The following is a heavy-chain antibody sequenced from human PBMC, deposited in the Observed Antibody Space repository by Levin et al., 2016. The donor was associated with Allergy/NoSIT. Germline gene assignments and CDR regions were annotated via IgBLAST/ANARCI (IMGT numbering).Heavy chain of an antibody. CDR3: ARDNCSSTSCYRGFGSYYGMDV. CDR2: ISSSSSYI. J-gene: IGHJ6*02. D-gene: IGHD2-2*02. V-gene: IGHV3-21*01. Sequence: VRQAPGKGLEWVSSISSSSSYIYYADSVKGRFTISRDNAKNSLYLQMNSLRAEDTAVYYCARDNCSSTSCYRGFGSYYGMDVWGQGTTVTVSS.